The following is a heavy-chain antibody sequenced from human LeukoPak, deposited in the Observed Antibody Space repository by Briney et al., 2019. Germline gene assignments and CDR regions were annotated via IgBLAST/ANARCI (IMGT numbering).Heavy chain of an antibody. D-gene: IGHD2-15*01. J-gene: IGHJ4*02. CDR2: ISGSGGST. V-gene: IGHV3-23*01. CDR3: ATLATLAAIAPYYVDY. Sequence: GGSLRLSCAASGFTFSSYAMSWVRQAPGKGLEWVSTISGSGGSTYYADSVKGRFTISRDNSKNTLYLQMNSLRAEDMTVYYCATLATLAAIAPYYVDYWGQGTLVTVSS. CDR1: GFTFSSYA.